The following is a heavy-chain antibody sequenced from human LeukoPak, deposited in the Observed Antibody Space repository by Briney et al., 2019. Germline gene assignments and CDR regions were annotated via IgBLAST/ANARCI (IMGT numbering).Heavy chain of an antibody. CDR2: INHSGST. CDR1: GGSFSDYY. D-gene: IGHD5-12*01. J-gene: IGHJ6*02. V-gene: IGHV4-34*01. Sequence: SETLSLTCAVYGGSFSDYYWSWIRQPPGKGLGWIGEINHSGSTNYNPSLKSRITISVDTSKNHFSLRLSSVTAADTAVYYCAVAYYYYNLDVWGQGTTVTVSS. CDR3: AVAYYYYNLDV.